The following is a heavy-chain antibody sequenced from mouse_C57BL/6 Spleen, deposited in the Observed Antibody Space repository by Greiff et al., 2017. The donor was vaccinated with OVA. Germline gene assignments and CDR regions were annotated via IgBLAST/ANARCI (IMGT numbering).Heavy chain of an antibody. CDR2: IYPSDSET. Sequence: QVHVKQPGAELVRPGSSVKLSCKASGYTFTSYWMDWVKQRPGQGLEWIGNIYPSDSETHYNQKFKDKATLTVDKSSSTAYMQLSSLTSEDSAVYYCARVTTVVANWYFDVWGTGTTVTVSS. J-gene: IGHJ1*03. CDR1: GYTFTSYW. D-gene: IGHD1-1*01. CDR3: ARVTTVVANWYFDV. V-gene: IGHV1-61*01.